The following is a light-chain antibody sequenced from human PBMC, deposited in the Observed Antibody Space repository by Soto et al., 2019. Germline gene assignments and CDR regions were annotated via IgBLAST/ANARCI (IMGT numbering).Light chain of an antibody. CDR2: RNN. CDR1: SSNIGSNY. Sequence: QSLLTQPPSASGTPGQRVTISCSGSSSNIGSNYVYWYQQLPGTAPKLLIYRNNQRPSGVPDRFSGSKSGTSASLAISGLRSEDEADYYCAAWDDSLSGFYVFRTGTKVTVL. J-gene: IGLJ1*01. CDR3: AAWDDSLSGFYV. V-gene: IGLV1-47*01.